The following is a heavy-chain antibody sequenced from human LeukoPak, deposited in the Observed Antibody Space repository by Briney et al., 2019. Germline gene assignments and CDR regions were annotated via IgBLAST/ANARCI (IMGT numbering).Heavy chain of an antibody. CDR3: ARVGEYYYDSSGSVDY. J-gene: IGHJ4*02. V-gene: IGHV3-11*04. CDR1: GFTFSDYY. Sequence: GGSLRLSCAASGFTFSDYYMSWIRPAPGKGLEWVSYISSSGSTIYYADSVKGRFTISRDNAKNSLYLQMNSLRAEDTAVYYCARVGEYYYDSSGSVDYWGQGTLVTVSS. CDR2: ISSSGSTI. D-gene: IGHD3-22*01.